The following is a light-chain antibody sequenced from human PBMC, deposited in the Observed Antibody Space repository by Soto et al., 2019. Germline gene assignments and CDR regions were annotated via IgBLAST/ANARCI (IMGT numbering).Light chain of an antibody. J-gene: IGKJ4*01. Sequence: DIQMTQSPSTLSSSVGDRVTIACRASQSISMLLAWYQRKPGKAPKLLIYDASIVETGVPSRFSGSGSGTEFTLTINSLQPDDVADYYCQQYSGYPLTFGGGTKVQI. CDR1: QSISML. CDR2: DAS. CDR3: QQYSGYPLT. V-gene: IGKV1-5*01.